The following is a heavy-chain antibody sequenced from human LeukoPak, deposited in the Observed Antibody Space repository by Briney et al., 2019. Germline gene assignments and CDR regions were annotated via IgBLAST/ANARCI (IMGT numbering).Heavy chain of an antibody. Sequence: GASVKVSCKASGYTFTSYGISWVRQAPGQGLEWMGGIIPIFGTANYAQKFQGRVTITADESTSTAYMELSSLRSEDTAVYYCARDGLGSSGWYDIYYGMDVWGQGTTVTVSS. J-gene: IGHJ6*02. D-gene: IGHD6-19*01. CDR1: GYTFTSYG. CDR3: ARDGLGSSGWYDIYYGMDV. CDR2: IIPIFGTA. V-gene: IGHV1-69*13.